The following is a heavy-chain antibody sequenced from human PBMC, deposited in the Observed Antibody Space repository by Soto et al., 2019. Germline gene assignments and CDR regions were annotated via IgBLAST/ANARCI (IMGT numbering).Heavy chain of an antibody. D-gene: IGHD3-10*01. Sequence: PSETLSLTCTVSGGSISSSSYYWGWIRQPPGKGLEWIGSIYYSGSTYYNPSLKSRVTISVDTSKNQFSLKLSSVTAADTAVYYCARQGRFGELFYGMDVWGQGTTVT. CDR2: IYYSGST. CDR3: ARQGRFGELFYGMDV. J-gene: IGHJ6*02. V-gene: IGHV4-39*01. CDR1: GGSISSSSYY.